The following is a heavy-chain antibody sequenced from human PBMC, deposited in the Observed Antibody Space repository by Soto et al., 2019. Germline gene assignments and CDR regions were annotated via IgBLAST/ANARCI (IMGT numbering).Heavy chain of an antibody. J-gene: IGHJ6*02. CDR3: AKDRALENQTPYGMDV. D-gene: IGHD3-10*01. V-gene: IGHV3-23*01. CDR1: PVTVYNFAA. CDR2: ISGRGDHK. Sequence: EMQLLESGGGLGQPGGSLRLSCVASPVTVYNFAAMTWVRQAPESGLEWVSTISGRGDHKFYADSVKGRFTISRDNSKNRGYLQMDGLRVEDTAVYYCAKDRALENQTPYGMDVWGQGTTVTV.